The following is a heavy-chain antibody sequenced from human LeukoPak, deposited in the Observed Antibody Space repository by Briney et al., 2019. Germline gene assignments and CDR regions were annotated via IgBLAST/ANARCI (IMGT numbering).Heavy chain of an antibody. D-gene: IGHD6-13*01. CDR3: AKDWHISSWYGRFDP. V-gene: IGHV3-23*01. CDR1: RFTFSSYS. CDR2: ISGGGDRT. J-gene: IGHJ5*02. Sequence: GGSLRLSCAASRFTFSSYSMSWVRQAPGKGLEWVSGISGGGDRTSYAQSVKGRFTISRDNFKNMLYLQMNSLRAEDTAVYYCAKDWHISSWYGRFDPWGQGTLVTVSS.